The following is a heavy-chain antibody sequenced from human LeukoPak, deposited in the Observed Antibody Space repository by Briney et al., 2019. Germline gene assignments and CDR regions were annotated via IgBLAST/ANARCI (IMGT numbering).Heavy chain of an antibody. J-gene: IGHJ6*03. D-gene: IGHD1-7*01. Sequence: SQTLSLTCAISGDSVSSNSAAWNWIRQSPSRGLEWLGRTDSRSKGVQDYAVSVKSRITINPDTSKNQFSLQLNSVTPEDTAVYYCARAPIDVNNWNYYYYYYYMDVWGKGTTVTVSS. CDR3: ARAPIDVNNWNYYYYYYYMDV. V-gene: IGHV6-1*01. CDR2: TDSRSKGVQ. CDR1: GDSVSSNSAA.